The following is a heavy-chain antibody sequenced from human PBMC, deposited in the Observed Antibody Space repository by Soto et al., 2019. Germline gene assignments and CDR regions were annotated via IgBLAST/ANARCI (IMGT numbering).Heavy chain of an antibody. CDR3: ARSQGGSSSLDIYYYYYYGMDV. CDR1: GGTFSSYA. CDR2: VIPICGTA. J-gene: IGHJ6*02. V-gene: IGHV1-69*01. Sequence: QVQLVQSGAEVKKPGSSVKVSCKAPGGTFSSYAISWVRQAPGQGLEWMGGVIPICGTAKYAQKFQGRVTITADESTSTGYMELRSLRSEDTAVYYCARSQGGSSSLDIYYYYYYGMDVWGQGTTVTVSS. D-gene: IGHD2-15*01.